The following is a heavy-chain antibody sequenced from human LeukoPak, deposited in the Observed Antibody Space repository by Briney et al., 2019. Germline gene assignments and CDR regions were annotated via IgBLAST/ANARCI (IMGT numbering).Heavy chain of an antibody. CDR2: TRYDGTNK. D-gene: IGHD3-3*01. J-gene: IGHJ4*02. V-gene: IGHV3-30*02. CDR3: AKDERILGVIILSRAPDY. CDR1: GFNFTTYG. Sequence: GGSLRLSCAASGFNFTTYGMHWVRQAPGKGLEWVAFTRYDGTNKYYADSVKGRFTISRDNSKNTLYLQMNNVRAEDTAVYYCAKDERILGVIILSRAPDYWGQGTLVTVSS.